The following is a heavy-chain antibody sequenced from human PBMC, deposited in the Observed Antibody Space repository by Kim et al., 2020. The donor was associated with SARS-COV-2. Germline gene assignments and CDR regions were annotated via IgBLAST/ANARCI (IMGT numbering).Heavy chain of an antibody. CDR2: ISAYNGNT. J-gene: IGHJ4*02. V-gene: IGHV1-18*04. D-gene: IGHD2-2*01. CDR1: GYTFTSYG. CDR3: ARDSVILIWDIVVVPARGHLDY. Sequence: ASVKVSCKASGYTFTSYGISWVRQAPGQGLEWMGWISAYNGNTNYAQKLQGRVTMTTDTSTSTAYMELRSLRSDDTAVYYCARDSVILIWDIVVVPARGHLDYWGQGTLVTVSS.